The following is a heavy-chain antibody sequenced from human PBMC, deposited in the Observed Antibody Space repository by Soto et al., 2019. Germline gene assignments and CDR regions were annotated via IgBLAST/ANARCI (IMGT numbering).Heavy chain of an antibody. CDR1: DDSISSYY. J-gene: IGHJ4*02. CDR3: ARDQGIAASGGFDY. V-gene: IGHV4-59*01. D-gene: IGHD6-13*01. CDR2: IYASGNT. Sequence: QVQLQESGPGLVKPSETLSLTCIVSDDSISSYYWSWIRQPPGKGLEWIGFIYASGNTNYNPSLKSRVTMSIDTSKNQFSLKLISVTAADTAVYFCARDQGIAASGGFDYWGQGTPVTVSS.